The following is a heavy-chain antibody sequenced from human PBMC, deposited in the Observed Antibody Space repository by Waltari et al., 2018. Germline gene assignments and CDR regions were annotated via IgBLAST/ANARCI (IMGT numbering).Heavy chain of an antibody. CDR3: ARRLEMSGITYDAFDI. D-gene: IGHD3-3*01. CDR1: GDSITSPIYH. J-gene: IGHJ3*02. CDR2: VSANGDT. V-gene: IGHV4-39*01. Sequence: QLQLQESGPGLVKPSETLSLTCTVSGDSITSPIYHWGWIRQPPGKGLEWIGRVSANGDTYYDPSLKSRVTISVGPSKPQFSLKLSSVTAADTAVFYCARRLEMSGITYDAFDIWGQGTMVTVSS.